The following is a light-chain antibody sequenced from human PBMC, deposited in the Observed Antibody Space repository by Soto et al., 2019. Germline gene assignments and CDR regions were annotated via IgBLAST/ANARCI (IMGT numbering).Light chain of an antibody. CDR3: QHSYSTPWT. CDR2: WAS. CDR1: QTVLYSSNDKNY. J-gene: IGKJ1*01. V-gene: IGKV4-1*01. Sequence: DIVLTQSPDSLAVSLGERATINCKSSQTVLYSSNDKNYLAWYQQKPGQPPKLLIYWASTRESGVPDRFGGSGSGTDFTLTISSLQAEDVAVYYCQHSYSTPWTFGQGTKVEIK.